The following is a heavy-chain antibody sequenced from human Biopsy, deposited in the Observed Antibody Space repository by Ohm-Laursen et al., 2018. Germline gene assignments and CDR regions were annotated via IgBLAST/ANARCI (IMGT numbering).Heavy chain of an antibody. CDR3: ATPFQYYDSWGGYPPFDH. V-gene: IGHV1-69*10. J-gene: IGHJ4*02. Sequence: SVKVSCNAPGGTFSNYAISWVRQAPGEGLEWMGGIIAVSGLVNYAPKFQGRVSITADKSTTTAYMELSNLKSEDTAVYYCATPFQYYDSWGGYPPFDHWGQGTLVTVSS. D-gene: IGHD3-3*01. CDR1: GGTFSNYA. CDR2: IIAVSGLV.